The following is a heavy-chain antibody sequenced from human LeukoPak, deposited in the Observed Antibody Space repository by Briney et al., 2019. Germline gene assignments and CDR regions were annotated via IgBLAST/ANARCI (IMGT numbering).Heavy chain of an antibody. CDR3: ARGLSSSGLSTIHV. V-gene: IGHV3-30-3*01. D-gene: IGHD5-12*01. Sequence: PGGSLRLSCAASGFAFSSYAMHWVRQAPGKGLEWVAVISYDGSNKYYADSVKGRFTISRDNSKNTLYLQMNSLRAEDTAVYYCARGLSSSGLSTIHVWGQGTLVTVSS. CDR1: GFAFSSYA. CDR2: ISYDGSNK. J-gene: IGHJ4*02.